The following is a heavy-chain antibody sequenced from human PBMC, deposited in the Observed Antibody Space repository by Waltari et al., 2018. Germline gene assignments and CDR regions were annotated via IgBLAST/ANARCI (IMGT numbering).Heavy chain of an antibody. Sequence: QVQLQESGPGLVKPSETLSLTCTVSGGSISSYYWSWIRQPPGKGLEWIGYIYYSGSTNYNPSLKRRVTIAVDTSKNQFSLKLSSVTAADTAVYYCAREAYGSGYWGQGTLVTVSS. CDR3: AREAYGSGY. J-gene: IGHJ4*02. CDR1: GGSISSYY. D-gene: IGHD3-10*01. CDR2: IYYSGST. V-gene: IGHV4-59*01.